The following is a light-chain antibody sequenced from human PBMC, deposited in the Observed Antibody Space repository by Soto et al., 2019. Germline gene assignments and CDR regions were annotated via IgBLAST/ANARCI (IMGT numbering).Light chain of an antibody. CDR3: CSSAGDEPSP. CDR2: DIS. CDR1: SNYDGGYIH. V-gene: IGLV2-11*01. J-gene: IGLJ1*01. Sequence: LSQPRSLSLSPCPLVTISCTEASNYDGGYIHVSWYQHHTGQATKFMNYDISKRIPGVPDSFSGSKSGITASLTISGLKTEHESHYYCCSSAGDEPSPFATGTKV.